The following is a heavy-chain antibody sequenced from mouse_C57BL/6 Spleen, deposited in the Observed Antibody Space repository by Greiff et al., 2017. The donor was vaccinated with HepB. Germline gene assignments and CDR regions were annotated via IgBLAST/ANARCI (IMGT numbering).Heavy chain of an antibody. CDR2: IHPNSGST. CDR1: GYTFTSYW. V-gene: IGHV1-64*01. Sequence: VQLQQPGAELVKPGASVKLSCKASGYTFTSYWMHWVKQRPGQGLEWIGMIHPNSGSTNYNEKFKSKATLTVDKSSSTAYMQLSSLTSEDSAVYYCARRVGRLDFDVWGTGTTVTVSS. D-gene: IGHD4-1*01. CDR3: ARRVGRLDFDV. J-gene: IGHJ1*03.